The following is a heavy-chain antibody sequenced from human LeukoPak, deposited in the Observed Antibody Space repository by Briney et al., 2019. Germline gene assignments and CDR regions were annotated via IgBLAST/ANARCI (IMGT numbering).Heavy chain of an antibody. D-gene: IGHD3-22*01. Sequence: ASVKVSCKPYGYTITAYDINWLRQAAGQGLEWMGWMNPSSGRTSYSQQFQGRVTMTGDTSTRTAYMELSGLKSEDTAVYYCARAGYDSSGYYSYWGQGTLVTVSS. CDR1: GYTITAYD. J-gene: IGHJ4*02. CDR2: MNPSSGRT. CDR3: ARAGYDSSGYYSY. V-gene: IGHV1-8*02.